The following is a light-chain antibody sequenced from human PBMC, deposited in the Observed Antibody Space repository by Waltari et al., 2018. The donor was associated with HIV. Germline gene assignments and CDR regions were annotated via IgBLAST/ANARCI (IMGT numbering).Light chain of an antibody. CDR2: DVS. Sequence: QSALTQPASVSGSPGQSITISCTGTTSDVGGYNYVSWYQQHPGKAPKLMIYDVSNRPSGVSSRFSGSKSGNTASLTISGLQAEDEADHYCNSYTSSSTLIFGGGTKLTVL. CDR3: NSYTSSSTLI. J-gene: IGLJ2*01. CDR1: TSDVGGYNY. V-gene: IGLV2-14*01.